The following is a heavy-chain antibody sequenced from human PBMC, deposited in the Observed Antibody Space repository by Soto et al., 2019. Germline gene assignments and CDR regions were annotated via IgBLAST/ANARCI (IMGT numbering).Heavy chain of an antibody. Sequence: PGGSLRLSWAAPGFTFSSYAMSWVRKAQGKGLEWVSAISGSGGSTYYADSVKGRLTISRDNSKNTLYLQMNSLRAEDTAVYYCAKDSRGEQWLVGLVYFQHWGQGTLVTVSS. CDR1: GFTFSSYA. V-gene: IGHV3-23*01. J-gene: IGHJ1*01. CDR3: AKDSRGEQWLVGLVYFQH. CDR2: ISGSGGST. D-gene: IGHD6-19*01.